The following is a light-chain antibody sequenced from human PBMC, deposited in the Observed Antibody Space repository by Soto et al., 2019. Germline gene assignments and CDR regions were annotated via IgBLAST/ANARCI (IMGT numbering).Light chain of an antibody. Sequence: QSALTQPPSASGSPGQSVTISCTGTSTDVGRYDYVSWYHPHPGKDPKLIIYAVTKRPSGVPDRFSGSKSGNTASLTVSGRPAVDEADYCGSSYAGRNNLVVFGGGTKLTVL. V-gene: IGLV2-8*01. CDR2: AVT. CDR3: SSYAGRNNLVV. J-gene: IGLJ2*01. CDR1: STDVGRYDY.